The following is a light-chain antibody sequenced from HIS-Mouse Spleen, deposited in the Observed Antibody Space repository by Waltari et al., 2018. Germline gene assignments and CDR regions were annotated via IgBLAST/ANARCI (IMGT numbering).Light chain of an antibody. CDR2: EGS. Sequence: QSALTQPASVSGSPGQSITISCTGTSSDVGSYNLVSWYQQHPGKAPKFMIYEGSKRPLGVSNRFSGSKSGNTASLTISGLQAEDEADYYCCSYAGSSTWVFGGGTKLTVL. CDR3: CSYAGSSTWV. V-gene: IGLV2-23*01. CDR1: SSDVGSYNL. J-gene: IGLJ3*02.